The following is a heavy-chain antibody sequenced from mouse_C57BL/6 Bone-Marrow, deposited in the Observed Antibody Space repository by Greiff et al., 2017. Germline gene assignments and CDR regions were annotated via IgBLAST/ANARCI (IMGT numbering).Heavy chain of an antibody. D-gene: IGHD1-1*01. CDR3: ARKAKALITTDY. V-gene: IGHV1-64*01. J-gene: IGHJ2*01. CDR2: IHPNSGST. Sequence: QVQLQQPGAELVKPGASVKLSCKASGYTFTSYWMHWVKQRPGQGLEWIGMIHPNSGSTNYNEKFKSKATLTVDKSSSTAYMQLSSLTSEDSAVYYCARKAKALITTDYWGQGTTLTVSS. CDR1: GYTFTSYW.